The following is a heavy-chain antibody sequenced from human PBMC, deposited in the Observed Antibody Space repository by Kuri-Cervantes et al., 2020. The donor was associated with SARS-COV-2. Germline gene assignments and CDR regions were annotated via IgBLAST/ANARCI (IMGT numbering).Heavy chain of an antibody. J-gene: IGHJ4*02. Sequence: GGSLRLSCAASGITFSSYAMSWVRQAPGKGLEWVSAITDDGGSTYHADSVKGRFTISRDNSKTTLFLQMNSLRAEDTAVYHCVKGSAASRPYYSDSWGQGTLVTVSS. CDR2: ITDDGGST. D-gene: IGHD3-10*01. V-gene: IGHV3-23*01. CDR1: GITFSSYA. CDR3: VKGSAASRPYYSDS.